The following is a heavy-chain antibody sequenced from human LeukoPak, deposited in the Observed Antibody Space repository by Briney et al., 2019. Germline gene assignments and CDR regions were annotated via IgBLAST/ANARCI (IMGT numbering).Heavy chain of an antibody. D-gene: IGHD3-3*01. J-gene: IGHJ6*02. CDR1: GYTFNGYY. CDR3: ARDLNYDFWSGYYTHHGMDV. Sequence: ASVKVSCKASGYTFNGYYMHWVRQAPGQGLEWMGWINPNSGGTNYAQKFQGRVTMTRDTSISTAYMELSRLRSDDTAVYYCARDLNYDFWSGYYTHHGMDVWGQGTTVTVSS. V-gene: IGHV1-2*02. CDR2: INPNSGGT.